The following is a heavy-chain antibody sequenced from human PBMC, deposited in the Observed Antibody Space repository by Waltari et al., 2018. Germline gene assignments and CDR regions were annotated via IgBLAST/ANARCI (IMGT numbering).Heavy chain of an antibody. Sequence: VQLQQWGAGLLKPSETLSLTCAVYGGSFSGYYWTWIRQPPGKGLEWIGEINHSGSTNYNPSLKSRVTISVDTSKNQFSLKLSSVTAADTAVYYCARGRGYSYYGDWGQGTLVTVSS. D-gene: IGHD5-18*01. V-gene: IGHV4-34*01. CDR1: GGSFSGYY. CDR3: ARGRGYSYYGD. CDR2: INHSGST. J-gene: IGHJ4*02.